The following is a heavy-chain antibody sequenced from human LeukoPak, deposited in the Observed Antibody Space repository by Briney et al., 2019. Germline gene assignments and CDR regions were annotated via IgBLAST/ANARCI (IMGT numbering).Heavy chain of an antibody. V-gene: IGHV3-74*01. Sequence: PGGSLRLSCAASGFTFSWHWMHWVRQAPGKGLVWVSHIDSDGRRTSYANSVKGRFTISRDNAKNTLYLQMNGLRAEDTAVYYCAREAAGYSSGWPDYWGQGTLVTVSS. CDR3: AREAAGYSSGWPDY. D-gene: IGHD6-19*01. CDR1: GFTFSWHW. CDR2: IDSDGRRT. J-gene: IGHJ4*02.